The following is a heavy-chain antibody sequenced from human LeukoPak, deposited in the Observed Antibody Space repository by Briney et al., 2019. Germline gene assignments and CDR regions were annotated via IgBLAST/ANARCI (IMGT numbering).Heavy chain of an antibody. CDR1: GFSFSSYA. J-gene: IGHJ6*02. V-gene: IGHV3-23*01. CDR2: ISASGGST. Sequence: SGGSLRLSCAASGFSFSSYAMQWVRQAPGKGLEWASGISASGGSTWYADSVKGRFTISRDNSKNTLYLQMNSLRAEDTAVYYCAKYVSAKGPPYALDVWGQGTTVTVSS. D-gene: IGHD2/OR15-2a*01. CDR3: AKYVSAKGPPYALDV.